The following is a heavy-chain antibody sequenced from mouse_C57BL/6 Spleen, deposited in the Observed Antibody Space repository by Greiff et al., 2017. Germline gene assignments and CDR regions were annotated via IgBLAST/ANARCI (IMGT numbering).Heavy chain of an antibody. CDR1: GYTFTDYN. CDR3: AREGEITTVRYAMDY. J-gene: IGHJ4*01. Sequence: EVKLQQSGPELVKPGASVKMSCKASGYTFTDYNMHWVKQSHGKSLEWIGYINPNNGGTSYNQKFKGKATLTVNKSSSTAYMELRSLTSEDSAVYYCAREGEITTVRYAMDYWGQGTSVTVSS. CDR2: INPNNGGT. V-gene: IGHV1-22*01. D-gene: IGHD1-1*01.